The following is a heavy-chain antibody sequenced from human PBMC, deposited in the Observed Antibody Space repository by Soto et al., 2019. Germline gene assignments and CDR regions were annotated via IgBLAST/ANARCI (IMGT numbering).Heavy chain of an antibody. Sequence: GGSLRLSCAASGFTFSSYGMNWVRQAPGKGLEWVSSISDSGGDTYYADSVKGRFTISRDNSKNTLSLQMNNLRAEDTAVYYCAKRVEYSSSTHYFDYWGQGTLVTVSS. CDR2: ISDSGGDT. V-gene: IGHV3-23*01. D-gene: IGHD6-6*01. CDR3: AKRVEYSSSTHYFDY. CDR1: GFTFSSYG. J-gene: IGHJ4*02.